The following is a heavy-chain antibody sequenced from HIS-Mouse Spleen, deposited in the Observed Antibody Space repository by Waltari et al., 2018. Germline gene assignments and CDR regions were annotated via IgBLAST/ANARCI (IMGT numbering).Heavy chain of an antibody. CDR2: IYYSGST. J-gene: IGHJ2*01. Sequence: QLQLQESGPGLVKPSETLSLTCTVPGGSSSSSRYYWAWIRQPPGKGLEWIGSIYYSGSTYYNPSLKSRVTISVDTSKNQFSLKLSSVTAADTAVYYCAREIPYSSSWYDWYFDLWGRGTLVTVSS. V-gene: IGHV4-39*07. CDR3: AREIPYSSSWYDWYFDL. CDR1: GGSSSSSRYY. D-gene: IGHD6-13*01.